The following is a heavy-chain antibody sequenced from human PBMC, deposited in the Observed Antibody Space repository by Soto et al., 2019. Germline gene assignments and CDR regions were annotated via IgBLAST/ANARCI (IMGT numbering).Heavy chain of an antibody. CDR2: IIPILGIA. Sequence: GASVKVSCKASGGTFSSYTISWVRQAPGQGLEWMGRIIPILGIANYAQKFQGRVTITADKSTSTAYMELSSLRSEDTAVYYCAREGSYYDSRDGLAGAFDIWGQGTMVTVSS. CDR3: AREGSYYDSRDGLAGAFDI. J-gene: IGHJ3*02. CDR1: GGTFSSYT. V-gene: IGHV1-69*04. D-gene: IGHD3-22*01.